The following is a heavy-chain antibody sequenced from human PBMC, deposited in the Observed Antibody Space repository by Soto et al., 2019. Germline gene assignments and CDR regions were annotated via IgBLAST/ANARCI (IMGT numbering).Heavy chain of an antibody. Sequence: GGSLRLSCAASGFTFSSYSMNWVRQAPGKGLEWVSYISSSSSTIYYADSVKGRFTISRDNAKNSLYLQMNSLRAEDTAVYYCARDRMGYYYYYMDVWGKGTTVTFSS. CDR2: ISSSSSTI. J-gene: IGHJ6*03. V-gene: IGHV3-48*01. CDR3: ARDRMGYYYYYMDV. CDR1: GFTFSSYS.